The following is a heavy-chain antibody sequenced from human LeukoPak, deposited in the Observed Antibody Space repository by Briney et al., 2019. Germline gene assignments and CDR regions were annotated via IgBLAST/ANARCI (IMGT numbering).Heavy chain of an antibody. D-gene: IGHD5-24*01. J-gene: IGHJ4*02. CDR1: GYTFTSYG. CDR2: ISAYNGNT. Sequence: ASVKVSCKASGYTFTSYGISWVRQAPGQGLEWMGWISAYNGNTNYAQKFQGRVTITADKSTSTAYMELSSLRSEDTAVYYCARDSDGYYTPFDYWGQGTLVTVSS. V-gene: IGHV1-18*01. CDR3: ARDSDGYYTPFDY.